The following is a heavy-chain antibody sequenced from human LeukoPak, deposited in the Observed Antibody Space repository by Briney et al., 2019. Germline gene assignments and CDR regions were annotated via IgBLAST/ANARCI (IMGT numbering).Heavy chain of an antibody. D-gene: IGHD6-19*01. V-gene: IGHV4-4*07. J-gene: IGHJ4*02. CDR2: IYTSGST. CDR1: GGSISSYY. CDR3: AKYSSGWLIDS. Sequence: SETLSLTCTVSGGSISSYYWSWIRQPAGKGLEWIGRIYTSGSTNYNPSLKSRVTISIDTSKNQFSLKLSSVTAADTAVYYCAKYSSGWLIDSWGQGTLVTVSS.